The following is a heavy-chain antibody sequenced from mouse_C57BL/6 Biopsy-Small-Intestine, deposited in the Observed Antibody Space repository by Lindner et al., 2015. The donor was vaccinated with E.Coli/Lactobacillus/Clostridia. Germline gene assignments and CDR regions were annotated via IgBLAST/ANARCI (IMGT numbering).Heavy chain of an antibody. J-gene: IGHJ3*01. D-gene: IGHD2-12*01. CDR3: TSEGSYYSYDPAWFAY. CDR1: GYTFTDYY. CDR2: IYPGSGNT. Sequence: VQLQESGPELVKPGASVKISCKASGYTFTDYYINWVKQRPGQGLEWIGWIYPGSGNTKYNEKFKGKATLTVDTSSNTAYMQLSSLTSEDSAVYFCTSEGSYYSYDPAWFAYWGQGTLVTVSA. V-gene: IGHV1-84*01.